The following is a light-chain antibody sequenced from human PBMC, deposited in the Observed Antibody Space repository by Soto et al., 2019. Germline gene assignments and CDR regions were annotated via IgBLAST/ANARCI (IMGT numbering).Light chain of an antibody. CDR1: QSVSNY. J-gene: IGKJ3*01. CDR3: QQRGNWPLFT. V-gene: IGKV3-11*01. CDR2: DAS. Sequence: EIVLTQSPATLSLSPGERATLSCRASQSVSNYLAWYQQKPGQAPMLLIYDASNRATGVPARFSGSGSGTDFTLTISSLEPEDFAVYYCQQRGNWPLFTFGPGTKVDIK.